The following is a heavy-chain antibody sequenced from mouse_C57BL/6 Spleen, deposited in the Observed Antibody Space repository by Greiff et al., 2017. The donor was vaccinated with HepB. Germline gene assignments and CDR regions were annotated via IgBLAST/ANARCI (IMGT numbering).Heavy chain of an antibody. J-gene: IGHJ2*01. V-gene: IGHV1-5*01. CDR3: TREDYYGSSSPFDY. Sequence: EVQLQQSGTVLARPGASVKMSCKTSGYTFTSYWMHWVKQRPGQGLEWIGAIYPGNSDTSYNQKFKGKAKLTAVTSASTAYMELSSLTNEDSAVYYCTREDYYGSSSPFDYWGQGTTLTVSS. CDR1: GYTFTSYW. CDR2: IYPGNSDT. D-gene: IGHD1-1*01.